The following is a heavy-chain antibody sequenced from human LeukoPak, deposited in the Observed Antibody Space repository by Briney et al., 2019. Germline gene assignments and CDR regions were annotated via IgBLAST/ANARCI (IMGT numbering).Heavy chain of an antibody. V-gene: IGHV4-34*01. Sequence: SETLSLTCAVYGGSFSGYYWSWIRQPPGKGLEWIGEINHSGSTNHNPSLKSRVTISVDTSKNQFSLKLSSVTAADTAVYYCARGRNYYTKKSNWFDPWGQGTLVTVSS. J-gene: IGHJ5*02. CDR3: ARGRNYYTKKSNWFDP. CDR2: INHSGST. CDR1: GGSFSGYY. D-gene: IGHD3-22*01.